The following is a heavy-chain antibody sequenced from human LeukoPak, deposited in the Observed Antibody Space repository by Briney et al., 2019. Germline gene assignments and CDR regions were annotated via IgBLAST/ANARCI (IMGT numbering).Heavy chain of an antibody. D-gene: IGHD3-9*01. J-gene: IGHJ6*02. CDR2: ISSSGSYI. V-gene: IGHV3-21*01. CDR1: GFTFSTFS. Sequence: GGSLRLSCAASGFTFSTFSMLWVRQAPGKGLEWVSSISSSGSYIHYAESVKGRFTISRDNAKNSLYLQMNGLRAEDTAVYYCARETGGILTGYWSRYGMDVWGQGTTVTVSS. CDR3: ARETGGILTGYWSRYGMDV.